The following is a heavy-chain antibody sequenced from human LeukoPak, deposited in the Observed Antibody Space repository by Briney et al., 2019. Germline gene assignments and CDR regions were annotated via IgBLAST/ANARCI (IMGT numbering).Heavy chain of an antibody. D-gene: IGHD3-10*01. CDR2: INTDGSST. V-gene: IGHV3-74*01. J-gene: IGHJ5*02. CDR3: ARWDSGEPFDP. CDR1: GFTFSSYW. Sequence: GGFLRLSCAASGFTFSSYWMHWVRQAPGKGLVWVSRINTDGSSTSYADSVKGRFTISRDNAKNTLYLQMNSLRAEDTAVYYCARWDSGEPFDPWGQGTLVTVSS.